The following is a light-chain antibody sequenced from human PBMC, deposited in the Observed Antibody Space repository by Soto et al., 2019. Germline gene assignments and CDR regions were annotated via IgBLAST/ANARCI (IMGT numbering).Light chain of an antibody. CDR3: QQYNSLALT. CDR1: QSISSW. V-gene: IGKV1-5*01. Sequence: DIQMTQSPSTLSASVGDRVTITCRASQSISSWLAWYQQKPGKAPKLLIYDASSLESGVPSRFSGRGSGTEFTLTIISLQPDDFATYYCQQYNSLALTFG. J-gene: IGKJ4*01. CDR2: DAS.